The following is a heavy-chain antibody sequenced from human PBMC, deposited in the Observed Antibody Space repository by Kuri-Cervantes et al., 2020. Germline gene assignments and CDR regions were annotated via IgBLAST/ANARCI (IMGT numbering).Heavy chain of an antibody. V-gene: IGHV3-72*01. CDR1: GFTFDDYG. Sequence: GESLKISCAASGFTFDDYGMSWVRQAPGKGLEWVGRTRSKVNSYTTEYAAAVKGRFTASGDDSKNSLYLQMNSLRAEDTALYYCAKDSTPGDYYYYYMDVWGKGTTVTVSS. CDR3: AKDSTPGDYYYYYMDV. D-gene: IGHD2-15*01. CDR2: TRSKVNSYTT. J-gene: IGHJ6*03.